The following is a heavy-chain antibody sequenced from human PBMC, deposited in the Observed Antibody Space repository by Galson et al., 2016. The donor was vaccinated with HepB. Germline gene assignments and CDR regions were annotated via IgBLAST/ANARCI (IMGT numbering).Heavy chain of an antibody. CDR1: GNSFTSYW. CDR3: ARRGFCSGRICFRCFDA. Sequence: QSGAEVKKPGESLRISCYGSGNSFTSYWISWVRQMPGKGLEWMGRIDPSDSYTNYSPSFQGHVTISADKSISTAYLQWSSLKASDTAMYYCARRGFCSGRICFRCFDAWGQGTLVTGSS. V-gene: IGHV5-10-1*01. CDR2: IDPSDSYT. D-gene: IGHD2-15*01. J-gene: IGHJ4*02.